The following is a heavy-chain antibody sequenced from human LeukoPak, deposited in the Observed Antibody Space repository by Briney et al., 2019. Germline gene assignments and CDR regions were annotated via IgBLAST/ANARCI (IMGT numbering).Heavy chain of an antibody. CDR2: IYSGGST. J-gene: IGHJ5*02. CDR1: GFXVSSNY. V-gene: IGHV3-53*01. CDR3: AKGSSASCYGNLGH. D-gene: IGHD2-2*01. Sequence: PGGSLRLSCAASGFXVSSNYISWVRQAPGKGLEWASVIYSGGSTYYADSVKGRFTISRDNSKNTLYLQMNSLRAEDTAVYHCAKGSSASCYGNLGHWGQGTLVTVSS.